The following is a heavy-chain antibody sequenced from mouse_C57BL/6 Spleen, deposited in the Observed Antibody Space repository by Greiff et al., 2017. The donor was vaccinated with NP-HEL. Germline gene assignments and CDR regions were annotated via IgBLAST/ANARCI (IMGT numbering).Heavy chain of an antibody. V-gene: IGHV6-3*01. CDR2: IRLKSDNYAT. J-gene: IGHJ3*01. CDR3: TLYYDYDEGFAY. CDR1: GFTFSNYW. D-gene: IGHD2-4*01. Sequence: EVKVEESGGGLVQPGGSMKLSCVASGFTFSNYWMNWVRQSPEKGLEWVAQIRLKSDNYATHYAESVKGRFTISRDDSKSSVYLQMNNLRAEDTGIYYCTLYYDYDEGFAYWGQGTLVTVSA.